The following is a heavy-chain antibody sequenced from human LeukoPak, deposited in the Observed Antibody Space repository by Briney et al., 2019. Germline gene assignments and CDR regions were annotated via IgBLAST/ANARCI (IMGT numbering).Heavy chain of an antibody. V-gene: IGHV7-4-1*02. J-gene: IGHJ4*02. CDR2: INAKTGKA. D-gene: IGHD3-22*01. CDR1: GYTFNSVS. CDR3: ARAYYYDSSGPPETSGYFDY. Sequence: ASVTVSCKASGYTFNSVSITWVRQAPGQGLEWLGWINAKTGKAFYAQGFTGRFVLSLDTSVSTAYLQISSLKAEDTAVYYCARAYYYDSSGPPETSGYFDYWGQGTLVTVSS.